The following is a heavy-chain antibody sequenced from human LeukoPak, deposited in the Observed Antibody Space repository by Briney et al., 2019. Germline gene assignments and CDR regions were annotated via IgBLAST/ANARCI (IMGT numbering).Heavy chain of an antibody. CDR2: IHDSETT. J-gene: IGHJ3*01. D-gene: IGHD3-9*01. CDR3: RGNFD. CDR1: GDSVSSSSYY. Sequence: PSETLSLTCTVSGDSVSSSSYYWGWIRQPPGKGLEWIGSIHDSETTFYNPSLKSRVTMSVDTSKNQFSLKLNSVTAADTTVYYCRGNFDWGQGTLVTVSS. V-gene: IGHV4-39*07.